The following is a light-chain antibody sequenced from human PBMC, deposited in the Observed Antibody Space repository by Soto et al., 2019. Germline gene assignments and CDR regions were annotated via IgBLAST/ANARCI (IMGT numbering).Light chain of an antibody. CDR1: QSIGEW. CDR3: HQYNSDSPERT. Sequence: DIQMTQSPSTLSASVGDRVTITCRASQSIGEWLAWYQQKPGKAPKLLIYKASTVESGVPSRFRGSGSGTDFALIITSLQPDDFATYYCHQYNSDSPERTFGQGTKVESK. J-gene: IGKJ1*01. V-gene: IGKV1-5*03. CDR2: KAS.